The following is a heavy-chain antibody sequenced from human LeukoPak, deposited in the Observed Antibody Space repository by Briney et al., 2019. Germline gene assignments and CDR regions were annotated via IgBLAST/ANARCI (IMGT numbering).Heavy chain of an antibody. D-gene: IGHD4-17*01. J-gene: IGHJ4*02. V-gene: IGHV3-23*01. CDR1: GFTFNTYA. Sequence: PGGSLRLSCAASGFTFNTYAMSWVRLAPGKGLEWVSGISGSGGSTYYADSVRGRFTISRDNSKNTLYLQMNSLRAEDTAVYYCASWGDYSGNFDYWGQGTLVTVSS. CDR2: ISGSGGST. CDR3: ASWGDYSGNFDY.